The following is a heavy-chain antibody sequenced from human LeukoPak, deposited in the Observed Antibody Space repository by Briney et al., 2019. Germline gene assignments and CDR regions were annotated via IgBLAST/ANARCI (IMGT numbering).Heavy chain of an antibody. Sequence: GRSLRLSCAASGFTFSSYGMHWVRQAPGKGLEWVAVIWYDGSNKYYADSVKGRFTISRDNAKNSLYLQMNSLRAEDTAVYYCARDQGNLIAAAGGGADYWGQGTLVTVSS. V-gene: IGHV3-33*01. D-gene: IGHD6-13*01. J-gene: IGHJ4*02. CDR3: ARDQGNLIAAAGGGADY. CDR2: IWYDGSNK. CDR1: GFTFSSYG.